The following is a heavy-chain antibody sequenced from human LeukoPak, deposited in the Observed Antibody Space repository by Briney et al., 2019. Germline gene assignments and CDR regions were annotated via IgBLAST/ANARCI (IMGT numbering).Heavy chain of an antibody. Sequence: SESLSLTCAVYGGSFSGYYWSWIRQPPGKGLEWIGEINHSGSTNYNPSLKSRVTISVDTSKNQFSLKLSSVTAADTAVYYCARGLFATVARYNWFDPWGQGTLVTVSS. J-gene: IGHJ5*02. CDR1: GGSFSGYY. D-gene: IGHD4-23*01. CDR2: INHSGST. V-gene: IGHV4-34*01. CDR3: ARGLFATVARYNWFDP.